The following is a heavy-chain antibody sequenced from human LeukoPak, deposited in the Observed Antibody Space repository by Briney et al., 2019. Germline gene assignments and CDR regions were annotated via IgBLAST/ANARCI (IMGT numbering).Heavy chain of an antibody. CDR2: ISYDGSNK. J-gene: IGHJ4*02. D-gene: IGHD3-22*01. V-gene: IGHV3-30-3*01. CDR1: GFTFSSYA. CDR3: ARDVGSGYYYFGVGDY. Sequence: GGSLSLSCAASGFTFSSYAMHWVRQAPGKGLEWVAVISYDGSNKYYAASVKGRFIISRDKSKNTLYLQMNSLRAEDTAVYYCARDVGSGYYYFGVGDYWGQGTLVTVSS.